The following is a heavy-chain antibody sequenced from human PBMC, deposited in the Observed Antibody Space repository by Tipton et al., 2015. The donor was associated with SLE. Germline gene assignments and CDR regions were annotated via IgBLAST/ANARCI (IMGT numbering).Heavy chain of an antibody. V-gene: IGHV4-34*01. J-gene: IGHJ4*02. D-gene: IGHD6-13*01. Sequence: FSSYGMHWVRQAPGKGLEWIGEINHSGSTNYNPSLKSRVTISVDTSKNQFSLKLSSVTAADTAVYYCVRGYYSSWHDYWGQGTLVTVSS. CDR3: VRGYYSSWHDY. CDR1: FSSYG. CDR2: INHSGST.